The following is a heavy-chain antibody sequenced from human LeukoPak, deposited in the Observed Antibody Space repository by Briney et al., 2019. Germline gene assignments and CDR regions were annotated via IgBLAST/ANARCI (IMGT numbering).Heavy chain of an antibody. V-gene: IGHV1-24*01. CDR1: GYTLTELS. CDR3: ATHQKGTRGATTKFDY. D-gene: IGHD1-26*01. J-gene: IGHJ4*02. Sequence: GASVKVSCKVSGYTLTELSMHWVRQAPGKGLEWMGGFDPEDGETIYAQKFQGRVTMTEDTSTDTAYMELSSLRSEDTAVYYCATHQKGTRGATTKFDYWGQGTLVTVSS. CDR2: FDPEDGET.